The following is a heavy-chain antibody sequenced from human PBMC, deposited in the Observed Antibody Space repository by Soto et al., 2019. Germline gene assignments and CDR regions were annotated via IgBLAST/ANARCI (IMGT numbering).Heavy chain of an antibody. CDR2: IYWDDDK. V-gene: IGHV2-5*02. CDR3: AHRYQFLEWFRDAFDI. J-gene: IGHJ3*02. CDR1: GFSLGTSGVG. D-gene: IGHD3-3*01. Sequence: SGPTLVNPTQTLTLTCTFSGFSLGTSGVGVGWIRQPPGKALEWLALIYWDDDKRYSPSLKSRLTITKDTSKSQVVLTMTNMDPVDTATYYCAHRYQFLEWFRDAFDIWGQGTMVTVSS.